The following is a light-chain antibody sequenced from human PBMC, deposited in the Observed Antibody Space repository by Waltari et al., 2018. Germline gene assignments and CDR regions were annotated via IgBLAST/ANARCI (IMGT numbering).Light chain of an antibody. CDR2: WAS. CDR1: ESVLYSRNNKDH. V-gene: IGKV4-1*01. CDR3: QQYYNTPLT. Sequence: DIVMTQSPESLAVSLGERATINCKSSESVLYSRNNKDHLAWYQQKPGQRPKLLIYWASTRESGVPDRFSGSGSETDFTLTINSLQAEDVAVYYCQQYYNTPLTFGGGTKVEIK. J-gene: IGKJ4*01.